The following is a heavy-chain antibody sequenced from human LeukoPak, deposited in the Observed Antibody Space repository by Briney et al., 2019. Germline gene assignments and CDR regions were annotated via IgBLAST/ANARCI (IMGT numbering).Heavy chain of an antibody. CDR1: GYTFTSYA. Sequence: ASVKVSCKASGYTFTSYAMNWVRQAPGQGLEWMGWINTYTANPTYAQGFTGRFVFSLDTSVSTAYLQISSLKAEDTAVYYCARRNYDSAYYFDYWGQGTLVTVSS. D-gene: IGHD3-10*01. CDR2: INTYTANP. J-gene: IGHJ4*02. V-gene: IGHV7-4-1*02. CDR3: ARRNYDSAYYFDY.